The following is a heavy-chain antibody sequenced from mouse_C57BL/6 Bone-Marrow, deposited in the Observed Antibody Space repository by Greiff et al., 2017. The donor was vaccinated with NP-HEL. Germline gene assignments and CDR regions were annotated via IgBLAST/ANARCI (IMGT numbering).Heavy chain of an antibody. CDR1: GYTFTSYW. J-gene: IGHJ3*01. Sequence: VKLQQPGTELVKPGASVKLSCKASGYTFTSYWMHWVKQRPGQGLEWIGNINPSNGGTNYNEKFKSKATLTVDKSSSTAYMQLSSLTSEDSAVYYCARPDGYYLSWFAYWGQGTLVTVSA. CDR3: ARPDGYYLSWFAY. D-gene: IGHD2-3*01. CDR2: INPSNGGT. V-gene: IGHV1-53*01.